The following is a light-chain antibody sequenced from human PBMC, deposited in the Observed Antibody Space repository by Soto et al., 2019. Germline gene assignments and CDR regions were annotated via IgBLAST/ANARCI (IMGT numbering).Light chain of an antibody. J-gene: IGKJ3*01. V-gene: IGKV1-5*03. CDR3: QQYETSSGT. CDR1: QTINTW. Sequence: DIQMTQSPSTLSASVGDRVTITCRARQTINTWLAWYQQKPGKAPKLLIYRASNLVSGVPSRFSGSGSGTEFTLTISSLQPDDFSIYYCQQYETSSGTFGPGTKVDI. CDR2: RAS.